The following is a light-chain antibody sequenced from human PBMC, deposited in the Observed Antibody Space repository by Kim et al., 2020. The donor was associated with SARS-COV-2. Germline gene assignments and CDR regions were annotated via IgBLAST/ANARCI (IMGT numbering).Light chain of an antibody. V-gene: IGKV4-1*01. J-gene: IGKJ2*03. Sequence: RATLNCKSSQTVLHNANNKNYLAWYQQKPGQAPKLLIYWAYIRESGVSDRFSGSGSETDFTLTISSLQAEDVAVYYCQQYYSTPPSFGQGTKLEI. CDR3: QQYYSTPPS. CDR2: WAY. CDR1: QTVLHNANNKNY.